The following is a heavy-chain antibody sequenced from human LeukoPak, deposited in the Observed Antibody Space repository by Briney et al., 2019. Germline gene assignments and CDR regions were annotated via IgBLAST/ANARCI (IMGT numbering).Heavy chain of an antibody. CDR2: ISWNSGSI. D-gene: IGHD1-26*01. CDR3: ARNKGWEMPAELDS. V-gene: IGHV3-9*01. Sequence: PGRSLRLSCAASGFTFDDYAMHWVRQAPGKGLEWVSGISWNSGSIGYADSVKGRFTISRDNAKNSLYLQMNSLRAEDTALYYCARNKGWEMPAELDSWGQGTLVTVSS. CDR1: GFTFDDYA. J-gene: IGHJ4*02.